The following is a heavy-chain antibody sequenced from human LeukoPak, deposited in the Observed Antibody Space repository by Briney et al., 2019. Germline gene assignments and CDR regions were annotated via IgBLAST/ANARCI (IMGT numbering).Heavy chain of an antibody. CDR1: GFTFTSSA. CDR3: AAGYCSGGSCYRPAGV. D-gene: IGHD2-15*01. CDR2: IVVGSGNT. V-gene: IGHV1-58*02. Sequence: GTSVKVSCKASGFTFTSSAMQWVRQARGQRLEWIGWIVVGSGNTNYAQKFQERVTITRDMSTSTAYMELSSLRSEDTAVYYCAAGYCSGGSCYRPAGVWGQGTLVTVSS. J-gene: IGHJ4*02.